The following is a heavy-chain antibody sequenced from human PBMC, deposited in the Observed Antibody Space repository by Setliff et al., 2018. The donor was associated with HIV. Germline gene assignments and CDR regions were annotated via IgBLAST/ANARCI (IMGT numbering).Heavy chain of an antibody. J-gene: IGHJ3*02. CDR3: AKQMKSMGPYDGFDI. CDR1: GFSISTKA. CDR2: IACDGGLK. D-gene: IGHD3-10*01. Sequence: GGSLRLSCAASGFSISTKALHWVRQAPGKGLEWVARIACDGGLKFYADSVQGRFTISRDNSKNTVYLQMKSLRLDDTAKYYCAKQMKSMGPYDGFDIWGQGTMVTVSS. V-gene: IGHV3-30*01.